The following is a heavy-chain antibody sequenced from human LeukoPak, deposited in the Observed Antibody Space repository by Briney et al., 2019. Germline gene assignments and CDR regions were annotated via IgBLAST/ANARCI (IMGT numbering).Heavy chain of an antibody. CDR2: IHYRGTT. D-gene: IGHD2-15*01. J-gene: IGHJ4*02. Sequence: SETLSLTCTVSGGSVSSTSYYWGWIRQPPGKGLEWIANIHYRGTTYYNPSLKSRVTISVDTSKNQFSLKLRSVTAADTAVYYCARDCSGGSCFSGPFEYWGQGTLVTVSS. CDR3: ARDCSGGSCFSGPFEY. CDR1: GGSVSSTSYY. V-gene: IGHV4-39*02.